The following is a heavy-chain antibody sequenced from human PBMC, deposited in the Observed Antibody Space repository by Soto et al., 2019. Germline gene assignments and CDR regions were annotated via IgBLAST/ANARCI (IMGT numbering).Heavy chain of an antibody. CDR1: VYTFTSYG. D-gene: IGHD2-2*01. V-gene: IGHV1-18*01. J-gene: IGHJ5*02. CDR3: ARDVAHCSSTSCYYGNWFDP. CDR2: ISAYNGNT. Sequence: GASVTVSCKASVYTFTSYGISWVRQAPGQGLEWMGWISAYNGNTNYAQKLQGRVTMTTDTSTSTAYMELRSLRSDDTAVYYCARDVAHCSSTSCYYGNWFDPWGQGTLVTVSS.